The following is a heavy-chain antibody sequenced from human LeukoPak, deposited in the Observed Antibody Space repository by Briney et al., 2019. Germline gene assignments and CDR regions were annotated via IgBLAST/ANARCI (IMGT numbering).Heavy chain of an antibody. J-gene: IGHJ4*02. CDR2: ISYDGSNK. CDR3: AKDIRACC. Sequence: GGSLRLSCAASGFTFSSYGMHWVRQAPGKGLEWVAVISYDGSNKYYADSVKGRFTISRDNSKNTLYLRMTSLRAEDTGTYYCAKDIRACCWGQGTQVTVSS. D-gene: IGHD3-3*02. CDR1: GFTFSSYG. V-gene: IGHV3-30*18.